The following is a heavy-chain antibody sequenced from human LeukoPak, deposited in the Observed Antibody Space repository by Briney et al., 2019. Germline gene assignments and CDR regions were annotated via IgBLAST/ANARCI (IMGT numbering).Heavy chain of an antibody. Sequence: GGSLRLSCAASGFTFSNYAMAWVRQAPGKGLEWVSAISGSSGLTYYADSVKGRFTISRDNSKNTLFLQMNSLRAEDTAVYYCARRGESTSYGDYRFDYWGQGTLVTVSS. V-gene: IGHV3-23*01. CDR2: ISGSSGLT. CDR3: ARRGESTSYGDYRFDY. J-gene: IGHJ4*02. CDR1: GFTFSNYA. D-gene: IGHD4-17*01.